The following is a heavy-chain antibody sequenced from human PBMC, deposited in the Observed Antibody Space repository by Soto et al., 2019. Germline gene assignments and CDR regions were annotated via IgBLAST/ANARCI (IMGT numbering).Heavy chain of an antibody. CDR1: GFTFTSYG. CDR3: VSERGYGHASVPYS. D-gene: IGHD5-18*01. CDR2: ISYDGGLQ. V-gene: IGHV3-30*03. J-gene: IGHJ4*02. Sequence: QAHLVESGGGVVQPGRSLRLSCAASGFTFTSYGMHWVRQAPGTRLEWVAVISYDGGLQHYADSVKGRFTISRDNSKNIVILQMNSLRAEDTAVYYCVSERGYGHASVPYSWGQGTLVSVSS.